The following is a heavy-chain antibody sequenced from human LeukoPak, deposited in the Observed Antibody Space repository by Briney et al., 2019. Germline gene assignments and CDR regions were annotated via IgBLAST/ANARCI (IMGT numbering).Heavy chain of an antibody. V-gene: IGHV1-18*01. CDR1: GYAFSNFG. D-gene: IGHD2-21*02. CDR3: ARLFSRTNTFISPLLF. CDR2: FSVYNGDT. J-gene: IGHJ4*02. Sequence: ASVKISCNASGYAFSNFGISWVRQAPGRGPEWLGWFSVYNGDTSYSEKLQGRLTLTTDTSTSTAYMALRSLRVDDTAVYYCARLFSRTNTFISPLLFWGQGTLVTVSS.